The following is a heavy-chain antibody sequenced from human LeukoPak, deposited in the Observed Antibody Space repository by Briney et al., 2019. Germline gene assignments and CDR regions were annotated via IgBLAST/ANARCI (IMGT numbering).Heavy chain of an antibody. D-gene: IGHD1-26*01. CDR1: GFTFSSYG. CDR3: ATDLSLGAIDY. CDR2: IWYDGSNK. Sequence: PGRSLRLSCAASGFTFSSYGMHWVRQAPGKGLEWVAVIWYDGSNKYYADSVKGRFTISRDNSKNTLYLQMNSLRAEDTAVYYCATDLSLGAIDYWGQGTLVTVSS. J-gene: IGHJ4*02. V-gene: IGHV3-33*01.